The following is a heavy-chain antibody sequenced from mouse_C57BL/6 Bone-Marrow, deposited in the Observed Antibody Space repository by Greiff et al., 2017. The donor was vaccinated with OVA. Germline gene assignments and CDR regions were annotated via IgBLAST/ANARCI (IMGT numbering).Heavy chain of an antibody. Sequence: QVQLQQPGAELVKPGASVKLSCKASGYTFTSYWMHWVKQRPGRGLEWIGRIDPNSGGTTYNEKFKSKATLTVDKPSSTAYMQLSSLTSEDSAVYYCARSPLYYGSSYEYFDYWGQGTTLTVSS. CDR1: GYTFTSYW. D-gene: IGHD1-1*01. V-gene: IGHV1-72*01. CDR3: ARSPLYYGSSYEYFDY. CDR2: IDPNSGGT. J-gene: IGHJ2*01.